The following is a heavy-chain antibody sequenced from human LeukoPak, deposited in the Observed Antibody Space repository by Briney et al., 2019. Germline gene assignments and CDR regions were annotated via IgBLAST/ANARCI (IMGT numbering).Heavy chain of an antibody. D-gene: IGHD2-15*01. CDR1: GLSIGDNS. CDR2: ISWDESTT. CDR3: ARGPNRWLVVSRNWGMDV. Sequence: GGSLRLSCAASGLSIGDNSMHWVRQAPGKGLEWVSLISWDESTTYYSDSVKGRFTVSRDSSKNSLHLQMNSLRTEDTALYYCARGPNRWLVVSRNWGMDVWGQGTTVTVSS. J-gene: IGHJ6*02. V-gene: IGHV3-43*01.